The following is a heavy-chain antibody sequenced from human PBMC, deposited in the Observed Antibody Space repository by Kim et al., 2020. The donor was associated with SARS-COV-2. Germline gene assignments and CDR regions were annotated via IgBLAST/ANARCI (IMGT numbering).Heavy chain of an antibody. Sequence: GGSLRLSCAASGFTFDDYAMHWVRQAPGKGLEWVSGISWNSGSIGYADSVKGRFTISRDNAKNSLYLQMNSLRAEDTALYYCAKVERGYFDLWGRGTLVTVSS. CDR1: GFTFDDYA. CDR3: AKVERGYFDL. CDR2: ISWNSGSI. V-gene: IGHV3-9*01. J-gene: IGHJ2*01.